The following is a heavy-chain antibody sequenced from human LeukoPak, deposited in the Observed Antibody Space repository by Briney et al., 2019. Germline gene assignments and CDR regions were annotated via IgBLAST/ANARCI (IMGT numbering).Heavy chain of an antibody. CDR3: ARARYYDFWSGYYHYFDY. D-gene: IGHD3-3*01. CDR2: IKQDGSEK. J-gene: IGHJ4*02. CDR1: GFTFNSYA. V-gene: IGHV3-7*01. Sequence: GGSLRLSCAASGFTFNSYAMSWVRQAPGKGLEWVANIKQDGSEKYYVDSVKGRFTISRDNAKNSLYLQMNSLRAEDTAVYYCARARYYDFWSGYYHYFDYWGQGTLVTVSS.